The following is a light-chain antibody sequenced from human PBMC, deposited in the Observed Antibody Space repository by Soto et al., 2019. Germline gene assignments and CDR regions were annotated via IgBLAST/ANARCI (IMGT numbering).Light chain of an antibody. CDR3: QTWGTGIHVV. V-gene: IGLV4-69*01. CDR1: SGHSSYA. CDR2: LDSDGSH. Sequence: QLVLTQSPSASASLGASVKLTCTLSSGHSSYAIAWHQQQPEKGPRYLMKLDSDGSHTKGDAIPDRFSGSSSGAERYLTISRIQSEDEADYYCQTWGTGIHVVFGGGTKVTVL. J-gene: IGLJ2*01.